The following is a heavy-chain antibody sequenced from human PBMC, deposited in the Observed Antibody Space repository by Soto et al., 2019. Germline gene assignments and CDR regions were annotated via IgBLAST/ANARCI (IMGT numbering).Heavy chain of an antibody. CDR2: IIPIFGTA. D-gene: IGHD3-10*01. Sequence: ASVKVSCKASGGTFSSYAISWVRQAPGQGLEWMGGIIPIFGTANYAQKFQGRVTITADESTSTAYMELSSLRSEDTAVYYCASFITMVRGVIXHDAFDIWGQGTMVTVSS. CDR3: ASFITMVRGVIXHDAFDI. CDR1: GGTFSSYA. V-gene: IGHV1-69*13. J-gene: IGHJ3*02.